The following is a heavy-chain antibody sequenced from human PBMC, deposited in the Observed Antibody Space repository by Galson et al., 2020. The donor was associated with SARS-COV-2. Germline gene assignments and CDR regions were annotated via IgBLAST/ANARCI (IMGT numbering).Heavy chain of an antibody. D-gene: IGHD6-19*01. CDR2: IYWDDDK. V-gene: IGHV2-5*02. CDR3: GHRQGSVWYVDWFDP. CDR1: GFSLSTTGVG. Sequence: TGPTLVKPTQTLTLTCTFSGFSLSTTGVGVGWIRQPTGNALAWLALIYWDDDKRYSPSLKSRLTITKDTSKNQVVLTMTNMDPVDTATYYWGHRQGSVWYVDWFDPWGQGTLVTVAS. J-gene: IGHJ5*02.